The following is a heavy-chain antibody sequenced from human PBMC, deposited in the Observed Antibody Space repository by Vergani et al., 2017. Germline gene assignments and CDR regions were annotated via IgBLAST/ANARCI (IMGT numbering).Heavy chain of an antibody. CDR1: GGSISSYY. V-gene: IGHV4-59*01. CDR3: ARVAIFGVVMPYYYMDV. CDR2: IYYSGST. Sequence: QVQLQESGPGLVKPSETLSLTCTVSGGSISSYYWSWIRQPPGKGLEWIGYIYYSGSTNYNPSLKSRVTISVDTSKNQCSLKLGSVTAADTAVYYCARVAIFGVVMPYYYMDVWGKGTTVTVSS. J-gene: IGHJ6*03. D-gene: IGHD3-3*01.